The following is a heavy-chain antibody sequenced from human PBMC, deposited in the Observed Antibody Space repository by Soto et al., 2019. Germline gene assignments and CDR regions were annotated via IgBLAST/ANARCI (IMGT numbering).Heavy chain of an antibody. D-gene: IGHD4-17*01. J-gene: IGHJ4*02. V-gene: IGHV3-30*03. Sequence: QVQLAESGGGVVQPGRSLRLSCIGSGFRFSDYGMHWVRQAPGKGLEWVAMMSFDGTYKYSADSVKGRFIISRDNSKNTLYLQMNSLRAEDTAVXXCXXXXXDGEYHSVYDFWGQGTLVTVSS. CDR1: GFRFSDYG. CDR2: MSFDGTYK. CDR3: XXXXXDGEYHSVYDF.